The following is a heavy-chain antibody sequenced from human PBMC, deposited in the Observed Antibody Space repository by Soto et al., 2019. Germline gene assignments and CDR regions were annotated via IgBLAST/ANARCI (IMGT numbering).Heavy chain of an antibody. V-gene: IGHV3-23*01. CDR1: GFTFSSYA. CDR2: ISASGSNT. Sequence: EVQLLESGGGLVQSGGSLRLSCAASGFTFSSYAMSWVRQAPGKGLEWVSGISASGSNTYYADSVKGRFTISRDNSKNTLYLQMNNLSVEDKAVYYCADGGEWSFNFEYWGQGPLVTVFS. D-gene: IGHD3-3*01. CDR3: ADGGEWSFNFEY. J-gene: IGHJ4*02.